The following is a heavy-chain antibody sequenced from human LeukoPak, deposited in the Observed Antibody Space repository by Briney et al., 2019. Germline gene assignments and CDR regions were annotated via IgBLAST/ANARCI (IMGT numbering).Heavy chain of an antibody. Sequence: GRSLRLSCAASGFTFSSYSIHWVRQAPGKGLGWVAVISYDGSNKYYADSVKGRFTISRDNSKNTLYLEMNSLRAEDTAVYYCAKGLGRNRAGYYMDVWGKGTTVTVSS. V-gene: IGHV3-30*18. D-gene: IGHD1-14*01. CDR2: ISYDGSNK. CDR1: GFTFSSYS. CDR3: AKGLGRNRAGYYMDV. J-gene: IGHJ6*03.